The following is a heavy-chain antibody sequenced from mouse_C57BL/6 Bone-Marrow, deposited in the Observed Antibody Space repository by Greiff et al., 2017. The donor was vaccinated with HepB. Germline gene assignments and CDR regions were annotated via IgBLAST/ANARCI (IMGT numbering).Heavy chain of an antibody. D-gene: IGHD1-1*02. CDR1: GYTFTDYY. V-gene: IGHV1-19*01. CDR3: ARLGSYHYFDY. J-gene: IGHJ2*01. Sequence: EVQRVESGPVLVKPGASVKMSCKASGYTFTDYYMNWVKQSHGKSLEWIGVINPYNGGTSYNQKFKGKATLTVDKSSSTAYMELNSLTSEDSAVYYCARLGSYHYFDYWGQGTTLTVSS. CDR2: INPYNGGT.